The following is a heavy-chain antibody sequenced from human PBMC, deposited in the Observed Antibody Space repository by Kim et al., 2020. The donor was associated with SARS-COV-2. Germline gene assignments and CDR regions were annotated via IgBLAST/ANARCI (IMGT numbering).Heavy chain of an antibody. CDR3: SRFGAMAADCGGFDY. D-gene: IGHD2-21*01. Sequence: GGSLRLSCAASGFTVSSNYMSWVRQAPGKGLEWVSVIYSGGSTYYADSVKGRFTISRNNSKNTLYLQMNSLRAEDTAAYYCSRFGAMAADCGGFDYWGQG. CDR2: IYSGGST. J-gene: IGHJ4*02. V-gene: IGHV3-53*01. CDR1: GFTVSSNY.